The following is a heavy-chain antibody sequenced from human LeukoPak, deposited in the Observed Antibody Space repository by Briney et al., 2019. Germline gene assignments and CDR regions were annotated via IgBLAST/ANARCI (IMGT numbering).Heavy chain of an antibody. V-gene: IGHV4-59*01. CDR3: ARGVYGDHLFDY. J-gene: IGHJ4*02. CDR1: GGTISSYY. CDR2: IYYSGST. Sequence: PSETLSLTCTVSGGTISSYYWSWIRQPPGQGLEWIGYIYYSGSTNYNPSLKSRVTISVDTSKNQFSLKLSSVTAADSAVSYCARGVYGDHLFDYWGQGTLVTVSS. D-gene: IGHD4-17*01.